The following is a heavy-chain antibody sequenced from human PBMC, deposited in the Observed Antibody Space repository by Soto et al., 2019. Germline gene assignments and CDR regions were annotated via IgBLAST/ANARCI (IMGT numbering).Heavy chain of an antibody. Sequence: QVQLVQSGAEVKKPGASVKISCKAPGYTFTRHTMNWVRQAPGQRLEWMGWINPDNGNTKSAQKFQDRVIITMDTTASTAYMALRCLRSEVTVVYFCARGIATGQLDPWGQGTLVTVSS. CDR1: GYTFTRHT. J-gene: IGHJ5*02. CDR2: INPDNGNT. V-gene: IGHV1-3*01. CDR3: ARGIATGQLDP. D-gene: IGHD2-15*01.